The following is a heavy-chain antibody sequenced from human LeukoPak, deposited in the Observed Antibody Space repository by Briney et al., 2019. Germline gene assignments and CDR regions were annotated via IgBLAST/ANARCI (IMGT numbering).Heavy chain of an antibody. V-gene: IGHV4-38-2*02. J-gene: IGHJ4*02. CDR2: IYHGGST. D-gene: IGHD6-13*01. CDR1: GYSISSGYY. CDR3: ARVTSSSWFEGYFDY. Sequence: SETLSLTCTVSGYSISSGYYWGWIRQPPGKGLEWIGNIYHGGSTYYNPSLKSRVTMSGDTSKNQFSLNLSSVTAADMAVYYCARVTSSSWFEGYFDYWGQGTLVTVSS.